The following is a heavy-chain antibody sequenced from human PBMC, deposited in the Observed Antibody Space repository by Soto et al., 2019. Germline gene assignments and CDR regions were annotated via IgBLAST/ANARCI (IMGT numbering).Heavy chain of an antibody. Sequence: PSETLSLTCTFSCGSIISGDYYWSWVRQHPGKGLEWIGYRSYSGSTYYNPSLKSRVTIVVDTSRNQFSLRLSSVTAADTAVYYCAREGGLAYCGGDCLYNWFDPWGQGTLVTVSS. V-gene: IGHV4-31*03. CDR2: RSYSGST. CDR1: CGSIISGDYY. J-gene: IGHJ5*02. CDR3: AREGGLAYCGGDCLYNWFDP. D-gene: IGHD2-21*02.